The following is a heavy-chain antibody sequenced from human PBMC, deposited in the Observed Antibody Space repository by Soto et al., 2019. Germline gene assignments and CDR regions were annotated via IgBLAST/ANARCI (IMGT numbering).Heavy chain of an antibody. J-gene: IGHJ6*02. D-gene: IGHD6-19*01. CDR3: AGYSSGWYLLHGMDV. CDR1: GFTFSSYA. CDR2: ISGSGGST. Sequence: GGSLRLSCAASGFTFSSYAMSWVRQAPGKGLEWVSAISGSGGSTYYADSVKGRFTISRDNSKNTLYLQMNSLRAEDTAVYYCAGYSSGWYLLHGMDVWGQGTTVAVSS. V-gene: IGHV3-23*01.